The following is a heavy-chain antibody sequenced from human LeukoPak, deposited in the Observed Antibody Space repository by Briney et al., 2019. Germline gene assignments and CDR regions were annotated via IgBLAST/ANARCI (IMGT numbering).Heavy chain of an antibody. V-gene: IGHV3-73*01. CDR2: IRSKAKNYAT. CDR3: SSGYYYDDYGMDV. D-gene: IGHD1-1*01. J-gene: IGHJ6*02. CDR1: GFTFSDSA. Sequence: GGSLKLSCAASGFTFSDSAVHWVRQTPGKGLEWVGRIRSKAKNYATVYDASVKGRFAISRDDSKNTAYLQMNSLKTEDAAVYYCSSGYYYDDYGMDVWGQGTTVTVSS.